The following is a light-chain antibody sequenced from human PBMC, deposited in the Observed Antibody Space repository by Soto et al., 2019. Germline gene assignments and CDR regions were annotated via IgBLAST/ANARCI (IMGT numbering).Light chain of an antibody. Sequence: DIVMTQSPNSLAVSLGERATINCKSSQSVLYTSNNNNYLAWFQQKPGQPPKLLIYWASTRESGAPDRFSGSGSGTDFTLTISSVEAEDVAVYYCHQYARDPFTFGQGTKLEIK. CDR3: HQYARDPFT. J-gene: IGKJ2*01. CDR2: WAS. V-gene: IGKV4-1*01. CDR1: QSVLYTSNNNNY.